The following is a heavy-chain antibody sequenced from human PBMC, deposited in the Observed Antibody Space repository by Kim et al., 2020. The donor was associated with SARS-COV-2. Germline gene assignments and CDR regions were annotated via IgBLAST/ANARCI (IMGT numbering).Heavy chain of an antibody. CDR3: AIGSSSSGSILDY. J-gene: IGHJ4*02. V-gene: IGHV3-21*01. D-gene: IGHD6-6*01. Sequence: YADSVKGRFTISRDNAKNSLYLQMNSLRAEDTAVYYCAIGSSSSGSILDYWGQGTLVTVSS.